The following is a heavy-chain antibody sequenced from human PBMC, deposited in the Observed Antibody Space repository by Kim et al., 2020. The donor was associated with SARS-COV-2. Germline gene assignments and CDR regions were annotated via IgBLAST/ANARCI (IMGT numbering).Heavy chain of an antibody. V-gene: IGHV3-33*01. CDR2: IWYDGSNK. CDR1: GFTFSSYG. Sequence: GGSLRLSCAASGFTFSSYGMHWVRQAPGKGLEWVAVIWYDGSNKYYADSVKGRFTISRDNSKNTLYLQMNSLRAEDTAVYYCATLRVGAHTLDAFDIWGQGTMVTVSS. D-gene: IGHD1-26*01. CDR3: ATLRVGAHTLDAFDI. J-gene: IGHJ3*02.